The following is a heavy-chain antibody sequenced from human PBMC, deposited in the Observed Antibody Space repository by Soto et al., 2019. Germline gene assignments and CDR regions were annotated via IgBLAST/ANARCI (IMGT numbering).Heavy chain of an antibody. CDR1: GFTVSSYY. Sequence: EVQLVESGGGLIQPGGSLSVSYAASGFTVSSYYMSWVRQAPGKGLEWVSVIYSGGGTAYADSVKGRFTISRDISKNAVYLQMNSLRAEDTAVYYCARDLGRDSNQHWGQGTLVTVSS. J-gene: IGHJ1*01. V-gene: IGHV3-53*01. CDR2: IYSGGGT. D-gene: IGHD4-4*01. CDR3: ARDLGRDSNQH.